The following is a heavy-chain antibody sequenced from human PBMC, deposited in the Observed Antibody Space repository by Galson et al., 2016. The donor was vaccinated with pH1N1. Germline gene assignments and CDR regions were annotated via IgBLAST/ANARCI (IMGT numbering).Heavy chain of an antibody. CDR1: GFNFKTYE. Sequence: SLRLSCAASGFNFKTYEMHWVRQAPGKGLEWVSYIIGSGSITNYADSVRGRFTISRDNAKNSLFLQMDSLRAEDTAVYYCAKVMRGGATPFDYWGQGTLVTVSS. V-gene: IGHV3-48*03. CDR3: AKVMRGGATPFDY. CDR2: IIGSGSIT. J-gene: IGHJ4*02. D-gene: IGHD1-26*01.